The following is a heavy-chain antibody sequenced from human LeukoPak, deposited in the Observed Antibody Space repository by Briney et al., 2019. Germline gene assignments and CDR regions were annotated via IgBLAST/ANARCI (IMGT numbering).Heavy chain of an antibody. D-gene: IGHD3-16*02. CDR3: ARGVAGRKRGYDCVWGSYRYTFDDY. CDR1: GGSFSGYY. J-gene: IGHJ4*02. V-gene: IGHV4-34*01. Sequence: SETLSLTCAVYGGSFSGYYWSWIRQPPGKGLEWIGEINHSGSTNYNPSLKSRVTISVDTSKNQFSLELSSVTAADTAVYYCARGVAGRKRGYDCVWGSYRYTFDDYWGQGTLVTVSS. CDR2: INHSGST.